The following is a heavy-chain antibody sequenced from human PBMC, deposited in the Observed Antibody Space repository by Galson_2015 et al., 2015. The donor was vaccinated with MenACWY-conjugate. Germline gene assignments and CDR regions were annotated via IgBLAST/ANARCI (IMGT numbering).Heavy chain of an antibody. V-gene: IGHV5-10-1*01. CDR2: IDPSESST. CDR1: GYSFTKYW. Sequence: QSGAEVKKPGESLRISCRASGYSFTKYWINWVRQRPGKGLEWRGRIDPSESSTNYGPSFQGHVTLSANNPLDTPYLQWNSLKASDTATYYCVYGDFPTCGYNWYFDLWGRGSLVTVSS. J-gene: IGHJ2*01. CDR3: VYGDFPTCGYNWYFDL. D-gene: IGHD5-12*01.